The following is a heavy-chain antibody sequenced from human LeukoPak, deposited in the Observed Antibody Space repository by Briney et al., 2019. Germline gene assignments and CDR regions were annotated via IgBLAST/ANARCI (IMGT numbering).Heavy chain of an antibody. V-gene: IGHV3-21*01. CDR3: ARGGRYDYVCDY. D-gene: IGHD3-16*01. CDR2: ISSSSSYI. Sequence: GSLRLSCSASGFTFSSYSMNWVRQAPGKGLEWVSSISSSSSYIYYADSVKGRFTISRDNAKNSLYLQMNSLRAEDTAVYYCARGGRYDYVCDYWGQGTLVTVSS. CDR1: GFTFSSYS. J-gene: IGHJ4*02.